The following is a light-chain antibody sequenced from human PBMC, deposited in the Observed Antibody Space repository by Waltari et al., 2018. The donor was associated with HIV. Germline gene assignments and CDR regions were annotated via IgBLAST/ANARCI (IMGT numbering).Light chain of an antibody. CDR1: NIESNS. Sequence: SNVLTQPPSVSVAPGKTARITCGGNNIESNSVHWYQQKPGQAPRLVLSYDSDRPSGIPERCSGSNSGNTATLNISRVEVGDEADYYCQVWDSSSDQWVFGGGTKLTVL. CDR3: QVWDSSSDQWV. CDR2: YDS. V-gene: IGLV3-21*04. J-gene: IGLJ3*02.